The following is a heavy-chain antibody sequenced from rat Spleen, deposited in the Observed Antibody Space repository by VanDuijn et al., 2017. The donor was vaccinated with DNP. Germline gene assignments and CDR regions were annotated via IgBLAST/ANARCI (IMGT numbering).Heavy chain of an antibody. V-gene: IGHV5-58*01. Sequence: EVQLVESGGGLVQPGRSLKLSCVVSGFTFSSYWMYWIRQAPGKGLEWVASISPDGGSTYYPDSVKGRFTISRDNAQNTLYLQMSRLGSEDTAIYYCVRERFGVDYWGQGVMVTVSS. D-gene: IGHD4-3*01. CDR2: ISPDGGST. CDR1: GFTFSSYW. J-gene: IGHJ2*01. CDR3: VRERFGVDY.